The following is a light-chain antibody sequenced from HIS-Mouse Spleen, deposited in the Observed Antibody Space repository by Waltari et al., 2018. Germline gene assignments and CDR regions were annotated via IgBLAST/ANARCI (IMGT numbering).Light chain of an antibody. J-gene: IGKJ3*01. CDR2: AAS. CDR3: QQANSFPSFTLFT. V-gene: IGKV1-9*01. CDR1: QGISSY. Sequence: DIQLTQSPSFLSASVGDRVTITCRASQGISSYLAWYQQKPGKAPKLLIYAASSLQSGVPSRFSGSGSGTDFTLTISNLQPEDFATYYCQQANSFPSFTLFTFGPGTKVDIK.